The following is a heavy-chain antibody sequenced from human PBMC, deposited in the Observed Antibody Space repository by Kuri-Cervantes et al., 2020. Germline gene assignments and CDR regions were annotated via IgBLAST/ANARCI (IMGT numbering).Heavy chain of an antibody. V-gene: IGHV1-46*01. J-gene: IGHJ6*03. Sequence: ASVKVSCKASGYTFTSYYMHWVRQAPGQGLEWMGIINPSGGSTSYAQKFQGRVTMTRDTSTSTVYMELSSLRSEDTAVYYCARDSPGRYFDWSSHSTYYYYMDVWGKGTTVTVSS. CDR1: GYTFTSYY. CDR2: INPSGGST. D-gene: IGHD3-9*01. CDR3: ARDSPGRYFDWSSHSTYYYYMDV.